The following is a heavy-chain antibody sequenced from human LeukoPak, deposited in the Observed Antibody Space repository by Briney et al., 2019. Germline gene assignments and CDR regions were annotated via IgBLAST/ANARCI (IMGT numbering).Heavy chain of an antibody. D-gene: IGHD2-2*01. J-gene: IGHJ4*02. Sequence: ASVKDSCKASGYTFTSYDINWVRQATGQGLEWMGWMNPNSGNTGYAQKFQGRVTMTRNTSISTAYMELSSLRSEDTAVYYCTRTVRIVVVPAAQYYFDYWGQETLVTVSS. CDR3: TRTVRIVVVPAAQYYFDY. CDR2: MNPNSGNT. CDR1: GYTFTSYD. V-gene: IGHV1-8*01.